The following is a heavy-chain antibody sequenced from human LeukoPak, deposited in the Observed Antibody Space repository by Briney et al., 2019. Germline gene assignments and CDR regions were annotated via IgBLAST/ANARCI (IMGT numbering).Heavy chain of an antibody. CDR1: GGSISSYY. V-gene: IGHV4-59*12. J-gene: IGHJ4*02. CDR2: IYYSGST. Sequence: SETLSLTCTVSGGSISSYYWSWIRQPPGKGLEWIGYIYYSGSTNHNPSLKSRVTISVDTSKNQFSLKLSSVTAADTAVYYCARSDSSELFDYWGQGTLVTVSS. D-gene: IGHD3-22*01. CDR3: ARSDSSELFDY.